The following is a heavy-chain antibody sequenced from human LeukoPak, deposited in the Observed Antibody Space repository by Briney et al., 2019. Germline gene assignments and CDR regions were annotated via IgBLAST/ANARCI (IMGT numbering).Heavy chain of an antibody. CDR3: ARGRGYSGSYSIDY. Sequence: PGGSLRLSCAASGFTFSSYAMHWVRQAPGKGLEWVAVISYDGSNKYYADSVKGRFTISRDNSKNTLYLQMNSLRAEDTAVYYCARGRGYSGSYSIDYLGQGTLVTVSS. V-gene: IGHV3-30-3*01. CDR2: ISYDGSNK. D-gene: IGHD3-10*01. J-gene: IGHJ4*02. CDR1: GFTFSSYA.